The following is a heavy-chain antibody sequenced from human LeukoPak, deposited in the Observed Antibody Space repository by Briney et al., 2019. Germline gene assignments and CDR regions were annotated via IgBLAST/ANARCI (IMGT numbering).Heavy chain of an antibody. CDR2: IDPSDSYT. CDR3: ARHGDVVGATYPF. D-gene: IGHD1-26*01. V-gene: IGHV5-10-1*01. Sequence: GESLKISCKGSRYSFTSYWISWVRQMPGKGLEWMGRIDPSDSYTNYSPSFQGHVTISADKSISTAYLQWSSLKASDTAMYYCARHGDVVGATYPFWGQGTLVTVSS. J-gene: IGHJ4*02. CDR1: RYSFTSYW.